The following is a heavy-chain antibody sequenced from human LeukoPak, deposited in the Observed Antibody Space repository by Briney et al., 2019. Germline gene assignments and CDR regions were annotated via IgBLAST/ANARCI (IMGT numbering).Heavy chain of an antibody. CDR1: GFSVGGYA. J-gene: IGHJ4*02. CDR3: ARSDRGDYNFDY. Sequence: GRSLRLSCEVSGFSVGGYALHWVRQAPGKGLEWVAVISFDGSQKYYADSVKGRFTISRDTFKNTLFLQMESLSGEDTGFYYCARSDRGDYNFDYWGQGTLVTVSS. V-gene: IGHV3-30*04. D-gene: IGHD4-17*01. CDR2: ISFDGSQK.